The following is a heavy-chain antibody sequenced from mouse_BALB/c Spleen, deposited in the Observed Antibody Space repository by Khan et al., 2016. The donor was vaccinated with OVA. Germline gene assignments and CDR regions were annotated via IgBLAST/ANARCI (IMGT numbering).Heavy chain of an antibody. Sequence: EVQLLETGGDVVKPGGSLKLSCAASGFTFSTYGMSWVRQTPDKRLEWVATVSTGGHYTYYPDTVKGRFTISRDNAKNTLYPQMSSLKSEDTAMFYCARLAYYYDSEGFAYWGQGTLVTVSA. CDR1: GFTFSTYG. D-gene: IGHD1-1*01. CDR3: ARLAYYYDSEGFAY. J-gene: IGHJ3*01. V-gene: IGHV5-6*01. CDR2: VSTGGHYT.